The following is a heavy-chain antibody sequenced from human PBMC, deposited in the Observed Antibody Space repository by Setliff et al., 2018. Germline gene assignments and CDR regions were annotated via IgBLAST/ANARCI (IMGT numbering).Heavy chain of an antibody. V-gene: IGHV3-7*03. CDR2: IKEDGSEK. J-gene: IGHJ5*02. CDR3: AKEGAGYSSSSDRFDP. Sequence: PGGSLRLSCVVSGFTFSRYWMSWVRQAPGKGLEWVANIKEDGSEKYYVDSVKGRFTISRGNAKNSLYLQMNSLRAEDTAVYYCAKEGAGYSSSSDRFDPWGQGTLVTVS. CDR1: GFTFSRYW. D-gene: IGHD6-6*01.